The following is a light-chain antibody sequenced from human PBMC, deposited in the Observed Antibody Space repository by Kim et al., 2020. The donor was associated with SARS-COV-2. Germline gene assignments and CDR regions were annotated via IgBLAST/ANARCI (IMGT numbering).Light chain of an antibody. CDR2: QDY. CDR1: QLGDKY. CDR3: QAWDSYIVV. J-gene: IGLJ2*01. V-gene: IGLV3-1*01. Sequence: ELTQPPSLSVSPGHTASITCTGGQLGDKYVSWYHQKPGQSPTLVIYQDYRRPSGIPERFSASNSGNTATLTISGAQTVDEGDYYCQAWDSYIVVFGGGTQLTVL.